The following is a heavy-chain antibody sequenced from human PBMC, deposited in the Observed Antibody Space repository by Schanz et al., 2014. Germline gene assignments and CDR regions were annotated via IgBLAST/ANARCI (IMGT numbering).Heavy chain of an antibody. D-gene: IGHD1-1*01. Sequence: QVQLQQWGAGLLKPSETLSLTCGVFGGSFSGYYWSWIRQPAGKALEWVGRVFPNGITNYNPSLKSRVTISLDTSKNQCSLTLTSLTAADTAVYYCARDTTWRLDLWGRGTLVTVSS. CDR1: GGSFSGYY. CDR3: ARDTTWRLDL. CDR2: VFPNGIT. V-gene: IGHV4-59*10. J-gene: IGHJ2*01.